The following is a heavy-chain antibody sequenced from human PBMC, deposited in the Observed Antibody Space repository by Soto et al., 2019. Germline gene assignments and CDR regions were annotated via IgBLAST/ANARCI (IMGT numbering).Heavy chain of an antibody. CDR2: FYYSGST. V-gene: IGHV4-59*08. D-gene: IGHD1-26*01. CDR1: GGSIRSYY. Sequence: SETLSLTCTVSGGSIRSYYWSWIRQPPGKGLEWIGYFYYSGSTNYNPSLKSRVTISIDTSKNQFSLKLSSVSATDMAVYYCARGFDSGKFYAFESWGQGTQVTVSS. J-gene: IGHJ4*02. CDR3: ARGFDSGKFYAFES.